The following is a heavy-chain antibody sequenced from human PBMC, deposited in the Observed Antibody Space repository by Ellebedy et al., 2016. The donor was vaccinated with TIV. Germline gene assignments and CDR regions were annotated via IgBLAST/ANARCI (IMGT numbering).Heavy chain of an antibody. CDR2: MDYSGTG. V-gene: IGHV4-59*01. CDR1: GASISHYY. J-gene: IGHJ2*01. CDR3: AREVDGAGDYYSDL. Sequence: SETLSLTCTVSGASISHYYWSWIRQLPGKGPQWIGYMDYSGTGDYNPSLKGRVTFSRDTSKNQFSLKLYSVTAAEPAVYYCAREVDGAGDYYSDLWGRGTLVTVSS. D-gene: IGHD2-21*02.